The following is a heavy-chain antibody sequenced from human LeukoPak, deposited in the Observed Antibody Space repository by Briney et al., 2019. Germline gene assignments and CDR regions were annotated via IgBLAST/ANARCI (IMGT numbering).Heavy chain of an antibody. CDR3: ARGGGTVAGRSSAY. CDR1: GYTFTSYD. CDR2: MNPNSGNT. D-gene: IGHD6-19*01. V-gene: IGHV1-8*03. Sequence: ASVKVSCKASGYTFTSYDINWVRQATGQGLEWMGWMNPNSGNTGYAQKFQGRVTITRNTSISTAYMELSSLRSEDTAVYYCARGGGTVAGRSSAYWGQGTLVTVSS. J-gene: IGHJ4*02.